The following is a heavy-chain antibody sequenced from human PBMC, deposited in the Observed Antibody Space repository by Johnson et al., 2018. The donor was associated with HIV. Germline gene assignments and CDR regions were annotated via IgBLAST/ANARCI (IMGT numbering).Heavy chain of an antibody. CDR2: ISYDGSNK. J-gene: IGHJ3*02. CDR1: GFSFSNYG. CDR3: AKTPTTYCLDGSGYSRAFDI. V-gene: IGHV3-30*18. D-gene: IGHD3-22*01. Sequence: VQLVESGGGVVQPGRSLRLSCEASGFSFSNYGMHWVRQAPGKGLEWVAVISYDGSNKYYADSVKGRFTISRDNSNNTLYLQMNSLRAEDTAIYYCAKTPTTYCLDGSGYSRAFDIWGQGTMVTVSS.